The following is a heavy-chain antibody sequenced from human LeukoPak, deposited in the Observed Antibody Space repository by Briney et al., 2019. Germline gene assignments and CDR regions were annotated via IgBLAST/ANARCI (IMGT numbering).Heavy chain of an antibody. Sequence: GGSLRLSCAASGFTFSSYTMNWVRQAPGQGLEWVSSISSSSSYIYYADSVKGRFTISRDNAKNSLYLQMNSLRAEDTALYYCARDQSRSLDYWGQGTLVTVSS. J-gene: IGHJ4*02. D-gene: IGHD6-13*01. CDR3: ARDQSRSLDY. V-gene: IGHV3-21*01. CDR2: ISSSSSYI. CDR1: GFTFSSYT.